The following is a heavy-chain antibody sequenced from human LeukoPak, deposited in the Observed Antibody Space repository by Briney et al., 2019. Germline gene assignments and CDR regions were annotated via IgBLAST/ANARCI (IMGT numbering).Heavy chain of an antibody. CDR1: GFTFDDYG. CDR2: INWNGGST. J-gene: IGHJ5*02. D-gene: IGHD1-26*01. Sequence: GGSLRLSCAACGFTFDDYGMSWVRQAPGKGLEWVSDINWNGGSTDYADSVKGRFTISRDNSKTSLSLQMSSLRSEDTALYFCVRESERSGWFDHWGQGTLVTVSS. CDR3: VRESERSGWFDH. V-gene: IGHV3-20*04.